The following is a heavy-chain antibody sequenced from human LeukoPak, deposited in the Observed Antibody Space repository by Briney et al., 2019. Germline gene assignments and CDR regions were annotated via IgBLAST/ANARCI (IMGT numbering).Heavy chain of an antibody. CDR3: ARVREDGYNPIEIFDY. V-gene: IGHV1-46*01. Sequence: ASVKVSCKASGYTFTSYYMHWVRQAPGQGLEWMGIINPSGGSTSYAQKFQGRVTMTRDTSTSTVYMELSSLRPEDTAVYYCARVREDGYNPIEIFDYWGQGTLVTVSS. J-gene: IGHJ4*02. CDR2: INPSGGST. CDR1: GYTFTSYY. D-gene: IGHD5-24*01.